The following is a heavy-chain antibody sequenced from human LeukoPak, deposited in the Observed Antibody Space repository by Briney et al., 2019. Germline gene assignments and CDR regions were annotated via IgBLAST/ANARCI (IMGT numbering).Heavy chain of an antibody. Sequence: GGSLRLSCAASGFTFSSYAMHWVRQAPGKGLERVAVISYDGSNKYYADSVKGRFTISRDNSKNTLYLQMNSLRAEDTAVYYCASQWLDIDYWGQGTLVTVSS. CDR2: ISYDGSNK. V-gene: IGHV3-30-3*01. D-gene: IGHD6-19*01. J-gene: IGHJ4*02. CDR3: ASQWLDIDY. CDR1: GFTFSSYA.